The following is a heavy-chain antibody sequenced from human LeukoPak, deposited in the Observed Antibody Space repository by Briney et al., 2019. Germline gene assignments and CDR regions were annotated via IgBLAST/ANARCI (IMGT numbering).Heavy chain of an antibody. V-gene: IGHV3-11*03. D-gene: IGHD5-12*01. CDR3: ARSYGWLPGGM. CDR1: GFTFSDYY. Sequence: GGSLRLSCAASGFTFSDYYMSWVRQAPGKGLEWVSYISSTISYINYADSVKGRFTISRDNAKNSLHLQMNSLRAEDTAVYYCARSYGWLPGGMWGQGTLVTVSS. CDR2: ISSTISYI. J-gene: IGHJ4*02.